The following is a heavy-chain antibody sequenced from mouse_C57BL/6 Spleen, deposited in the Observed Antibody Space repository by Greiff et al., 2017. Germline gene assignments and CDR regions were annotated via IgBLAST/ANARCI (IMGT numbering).Heavy chain of an antibody. J-gene: IGHJ1*03. V-gene: IGHV5-17*01. Sequence: DVHLVESGGGLVKPGGSLQLSCAASGFTFSDYGMHWVRQAPEKGLEWVAYISSGSSTIYYADTVKGRFTISRDNAKNTLFLQMTSLRSEDTAMYYCARTYYGSSPDWYFDVWGTGTTVTVSS. CDR1: GFTFSDYG. CDR3: ARTYYGSSPDWYFDV. CDR2: ISSGSSTI. D-gene: IGHD1-1*01.